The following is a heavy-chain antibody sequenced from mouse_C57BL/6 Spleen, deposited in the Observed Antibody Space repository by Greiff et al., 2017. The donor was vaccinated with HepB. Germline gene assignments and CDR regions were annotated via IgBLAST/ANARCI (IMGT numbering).Heavy chain of an antibody. CDR1: GYAFSSSW. D-gene: IGHD2-4*01. CDR3: ANYDYGYYAMDY. J-gene: IGHJ4*01. CDR2: IYPGDGDT. V-gene: IGHV1-82*01. Sequence: VKLMESGPELVKPGASVKISCKASGYAFSSSWMNWVKQRPGKGLEWIGRIYPGDGDTNYNGKFKGKATLTADKSSSTAYMQLSSLTSEDSAVYFCANYDYGYYAMDYWGQGTSVTVSS.